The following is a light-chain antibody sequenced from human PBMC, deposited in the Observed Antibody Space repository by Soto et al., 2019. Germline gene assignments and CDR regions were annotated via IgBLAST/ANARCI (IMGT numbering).Light chain of an antibody. CDR3: QQSFSPLLT. Sequence: DIQMTQSPSSVSASVGDRVTITRRASQTLNNYLTWFQQKPGKAPKVLIYAASTLQSGVPSRFSGSGSGAEFTLTISSLQPEDFATYYCQQSFSPLLTFGGGTKVEIK. CDR2: AAS. J-gene: IGKJ4*01. V-gene: IGKV1-39*01. CDR1: QTLNNY.